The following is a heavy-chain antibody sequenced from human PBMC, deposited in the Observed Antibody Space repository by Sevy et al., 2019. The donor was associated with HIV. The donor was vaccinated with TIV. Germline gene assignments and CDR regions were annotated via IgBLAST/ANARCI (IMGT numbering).Heavy chain of an antibody. CDR1: GFTFSDYQ. CDR2: ISTSGDTI. V-gene: IGHV3-48*03. Sequence: GGSLRLSCAASGFTFSDYQMNWVRQAPGKGLEWVSYISTSGDTIYYADSVEGRCTISRDNAKNPLYLQMSSLRVEDTAIYYCAPGSLSWGQGTLVTVSS. D-gene: IGHD3-10*01. J-gene: IGHJ5*02. CDR3: APGSLS.